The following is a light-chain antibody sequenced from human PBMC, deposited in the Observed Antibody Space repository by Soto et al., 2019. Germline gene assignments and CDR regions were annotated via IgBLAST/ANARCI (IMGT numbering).Light chain of an antibody. Sequence: EIGMTQSPATLSVSPGERATLSCRASQSVGSNLAWYQQKPGQPPSLLSYGTSNRATGIPARFSGSVSGTDFTLTISSLEPEDFAVYYCQQRSNWPPITFGQGTRLEIK. CDR1: QSVGSN. CDR2: GTS. J-gene: IGKJ5*01. CDR3: QQRSNWPPIT. V-gene: IGKV3-11*01.